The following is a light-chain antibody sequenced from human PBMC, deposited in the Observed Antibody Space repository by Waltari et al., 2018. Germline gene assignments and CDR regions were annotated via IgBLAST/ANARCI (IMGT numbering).Light chain of an antibody. V-gene: IGKV1-39*01. J-gene: IGKJ3*01. CDR3: QQTSSSPLT. CDR2: GAS. Sequence: DIQMTQSPSSLSASVGDRVTITCRARKSISSYLNWYQQKPGKAPKLLIYGASSLRGGAPSRFSGSRSGTDFTLTISSLQPEDFASYYCQQTSSSPLTFGPGTKLDIK. CDR1: KSISSY.